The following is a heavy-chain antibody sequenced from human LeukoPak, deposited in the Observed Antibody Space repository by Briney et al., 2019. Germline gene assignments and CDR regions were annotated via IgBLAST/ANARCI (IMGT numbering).Heavy chain of an antibody. CDR2: INHSGST. V-gene: IGHV4-34*01. CDR3: ARGERDSSSWYYFDY. Sequence: PSETLSLTCAVYGGSFSGYYWSWLRQPPGKGLEWIGEINHSGSTNYNPSLKSRVTISVDTSKNQFSLKLSSVTAADTAVYYCARGERDSSSWYYFDYWGQGTLVTVSS. CDR1: GGSFSGYY. D-gene: IGHD6-13*01. J-gene: IGHJ4*02.